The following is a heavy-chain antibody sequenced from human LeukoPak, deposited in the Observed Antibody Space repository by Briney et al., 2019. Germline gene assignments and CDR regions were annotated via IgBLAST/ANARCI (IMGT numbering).Heavy chain of an antibody. Sequence: ASVKVSCKASGYTFTIYGITWVRQAPGQGLEWMGWISAYSGDTNYAQELRGRVTMTTDTSTSTAYMELRSLRSDDTAVYYCARDRVPYYFDYWGQGTLVTVSS. V-gene: IGHV1-18*01. CDR3: ARDRVPYYFDY. CDR1: GYTFTIYG. J-gene: IGHJ4*02. D-gene: IGHD3-10*01. CDR2: ISAYSGDT.